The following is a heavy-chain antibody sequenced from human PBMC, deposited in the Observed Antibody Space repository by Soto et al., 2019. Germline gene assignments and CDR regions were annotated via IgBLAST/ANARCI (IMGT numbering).Heavy chain of an antibody. CDR1: GFTFSSYA. CDR3: AKQQGYSYGYSLFDY. D-gene: IGHD5-18*01. V-gene: IGHV3-30-3*01. CDR2: ISYDGSNK. J-gene: IGHJ4*02. Sequence: QVQLVESGGGVVQPGRSLRLSCAASGFTFSSYAMHWVRQAPGKGLEWVAVISYDGSNKYYADSVKGRFTISRDNSKNTLYLQMNSLRAEDTAVYYCAKQQGYSYGYSLFDYWGQGTLVTVSS.